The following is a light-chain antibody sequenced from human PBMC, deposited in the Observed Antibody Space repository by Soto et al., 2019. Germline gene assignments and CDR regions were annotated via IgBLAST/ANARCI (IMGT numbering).Light chain of an antibody. V-gene: IGLV2-23*02. J-gene: IGLJ3*02. CDR2: EVN. CDR1: NSDVGGYDR. CDR3: CSSVGGPIWV. Sequence: QSVLTQPATVSGSPGQSITISCTGTNSDVGGYDRVSWCQQHPGKAPTLMIYEVNKRPSGVSYRFSGSKSGNTASLTISGLQAEDEADYYCCSSVGGPIWVFGGGTKVTVL.